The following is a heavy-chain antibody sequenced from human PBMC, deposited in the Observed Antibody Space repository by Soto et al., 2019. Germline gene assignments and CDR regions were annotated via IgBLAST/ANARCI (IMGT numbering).Heavy chain of an antibody. CDR2: IGTAGDT. J-gene: IGHJ4*02. V-gene: IGHV3-13*01. CDR1: GFTFSSYD. Sequence: EVQLVESGGGLVQPGGSLRLSCAASGFTFSSYDMHWVRQATGKGLEWVSAIGTAGDTYYPGSVKGRFTISRENPKNSLYLQMNSLRAGDTAVYYCARRSSSWYGVDYWGQGTLVTVSS. CDR3: ARRSSSWYGVDY. D-gene: IGHD6-13*01.